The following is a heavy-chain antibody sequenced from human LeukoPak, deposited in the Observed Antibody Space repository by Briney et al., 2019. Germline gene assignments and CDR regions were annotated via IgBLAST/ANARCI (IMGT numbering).Heavy chain of an antibody. J-gene: IGHJ4*02. Sequence: PGGSLRLSCAASGFTFSSYGMHWVRQAPGKGLEWVAAIWYDGSNKYYADSVKGRFTISRDNSKNTLYLQMNSLRAEDTAVYYCATYYYGSGSYYYYFDYWGQGTLVTVSS. CDR1: GFTFSSYG. CDR3: ATYYYGSGSYYYYFDY. D-gene: IGHD3-10*01. CDR2: IWYDGSNK. V-gene: IGHV3-33*01.